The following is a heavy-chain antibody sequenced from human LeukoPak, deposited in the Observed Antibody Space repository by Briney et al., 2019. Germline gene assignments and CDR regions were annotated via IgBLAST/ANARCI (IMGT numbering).Heavy chain of an antibody. CDR3: ARGAPGSYCSGGSCPYFDY. V-gene: IGHV1-8*01. Sequence: ASVKVSCKASGYTFTSYDVNWVRQATGQGLEWMGWVNPNSGHTGYAQKFQGRVTLTTNTSVSTAYMELSSLRSEDTAIYYCARGAPGSYCSGGSCPYFDYWGQETLVSVSS. D-gene: IGHD2-15*01. CDR2: VNPNSGHT. J-gene: IGHJ4*02. CDR1: GYTFTSYD.